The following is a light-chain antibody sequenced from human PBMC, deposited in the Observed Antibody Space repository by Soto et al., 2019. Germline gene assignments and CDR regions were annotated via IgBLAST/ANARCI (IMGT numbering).Light chain of an antibody. Sequence: IQMTQSPSSLSASVGDRVTVTCRASQSISNHLNWYQQKPGKAPKLLIYAASNLHSGVPSRFSGSGSGTDFTLTISSLQPEDFATYYCLQDYNYPWTFGQGTKVDIK. V-gene: IGKV1-6*01. J-gene: IGKJ1*01. CDR1: QSISNH. CDR2: AAS. CDR3: LQDYNYPWT.